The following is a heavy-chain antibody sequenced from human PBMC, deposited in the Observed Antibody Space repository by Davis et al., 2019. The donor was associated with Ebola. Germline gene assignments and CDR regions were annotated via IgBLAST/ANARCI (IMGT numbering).Heavy chain of an antibody. CDR3: ARYPSDLYYYYYGMDV. CDR2: MNPNSGNT. V-gene: IGHV1-8*01. Sequence: ASVQVSCKASAYTFTSYDINWVRQATGQGLEWMGWMNPNSGNTGYAQKFQGRVTMTRNTSISTAYMELSSLRSEDTAVYYCARYPSDLYYYYYGMDVWGQGTTVTVSS. CDR1: AYTFTSYD. J-gene: IGHJ6*02.